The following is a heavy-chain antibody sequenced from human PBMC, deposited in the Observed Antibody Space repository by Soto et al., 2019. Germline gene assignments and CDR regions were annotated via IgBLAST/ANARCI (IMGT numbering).Heavy chain of an antibody. D-gene: IGHD5-18*01. J-gene: IGHJ4*02. CDR3: AKGGYNYGFLFDC. Sequence: GGSLRLSCAASGFTFSTYAMSWVRQAPGKGLEWVSTIDNSGGITYYADSVKGRFTISRDNSKNTLYLQMNSLRAEDTAVYHRAKGGYNYGFLFDCWGQGTLVTVSS. CDR2: IDNSGGIT. CDR1: GFTFSTYA. V-gene: IGHV3-23*05.